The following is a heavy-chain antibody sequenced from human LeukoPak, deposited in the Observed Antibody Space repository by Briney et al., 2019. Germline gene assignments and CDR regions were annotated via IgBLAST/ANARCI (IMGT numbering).Heavy chain of an antibody. Sequence: ASVKVSCKASGYTFTGYYMHWVRQAPGQGLEWMGWIKPNSGGTNYAQKFQGRVTMSRDTSISTGYMELSRLRSDDTAVYYCAKGHGVVVGATGGDAFDIWGQGTMVTVSS. CDR1: GYTFTGYY. CDR2: IKPNSGGT. D-gene: IGHD1-26*01. V-gene: IGHV1-2*02. CDR3: AKGHGVVVGATGGDAFDI. J-gene: IGHJ3*02.